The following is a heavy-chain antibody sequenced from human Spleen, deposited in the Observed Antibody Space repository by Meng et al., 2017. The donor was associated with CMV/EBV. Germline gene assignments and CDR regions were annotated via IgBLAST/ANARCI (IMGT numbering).Heavy chain of an antibody. J-gene: IGHJ5*02. CDR1: GGSISSSDYY. Sequence: SETLSLTCTVSGGSISSSDYYWNWIRQPPGKGLEWVGDISYTGSTYYNPSLKSRVTISVDTSKNQFSLKLSSVTAADTAVYYCARAYIVVVPAAISGGWFDPWGQGTLVTVSS. D-gene: IGHD2-2*01. CDR2: ISYTGST. V-gene: IGHV4-30-4*08. CDR3: ARAYIVVVPAAISGGWFDP.